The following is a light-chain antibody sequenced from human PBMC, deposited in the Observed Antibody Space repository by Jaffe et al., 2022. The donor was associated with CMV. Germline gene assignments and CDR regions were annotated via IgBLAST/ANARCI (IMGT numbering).Light chain of an antibody. Sequence: QSALTQPVSVSGSPGQSITISCTGTSSDVGGYKYVFWYQQHPGKAPKLIISDVSNRPSGVTSRFSGSKSGNTASLTISGLQSEDEADYYCSSYTSSSTVVFGGGTKLTVL. V-gene: IGLV2-14*03. J-gene: IGLJ2*01. CDR3: SSYTSSSTVV. CDR2: DVS. CDR1: SSDVGGYKY.